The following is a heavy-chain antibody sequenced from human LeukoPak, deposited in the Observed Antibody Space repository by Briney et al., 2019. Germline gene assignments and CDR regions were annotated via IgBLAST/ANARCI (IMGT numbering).Heavy chain of an antibody. CDR2: IKQDGSEE. CDR1: GFTFSSYW. V-gene: IGHV3-7*03. J-gene: IGHJ4*02. CDR3: ARDKVVGDTTRGSSFDY. D-gene: IGHD1-26*01. Sequence: SGGSLRPSCAASGFTFSSYWMSWVRQAPGKGLEWVANIKQDGSEEYYVDSVKGRFTISRDNAKNSLYLQMNSLRAEDTAVYYCARDKVVGDTTRGSSFDYWGQGTLVPVSS.